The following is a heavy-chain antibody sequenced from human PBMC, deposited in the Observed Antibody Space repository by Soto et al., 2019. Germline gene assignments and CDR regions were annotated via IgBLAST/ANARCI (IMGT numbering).Heavy chain of an antibody. CDR2: IYYSGST. J-gene: IGHJ6*02. CDR1: GDSVSNGNYY. Sequence: TSETLSLTCTVSGDSVSNGNYYWSWIRQSPGKGLEWIGYIYYSGSTNYSPSLKSRVTLSLDTSKNQFSLKLSSVTAADTAVYYCARGHSYYYYYGMDVWGQGTTVTVSS. V-gene: IGHV4-61*01. CDR3: ARGHSYYYYYGMDV.